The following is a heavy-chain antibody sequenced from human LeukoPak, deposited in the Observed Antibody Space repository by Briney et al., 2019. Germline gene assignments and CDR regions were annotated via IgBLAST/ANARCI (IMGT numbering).Heavy chain of an antibody. CDR3: AKGGEVPAAIAYYMDV. CDR1: GFTFSSYG. V-gene: IGHV3-30*02. CDR2: IRYDGSNK. D-gene: IGHD2-2*01. Sequence: GGSLRLSCAASGFTFSSYGMHWVRQAPGKGLEWVAFIRYDGSNKYYADSVKGRFTISRDNSKNTLYLQMNSLRAEDTAVYYCAKGGEVPAAIAYYMDVWGKGTTVTVSS. J-gene: IGHJ6*03.